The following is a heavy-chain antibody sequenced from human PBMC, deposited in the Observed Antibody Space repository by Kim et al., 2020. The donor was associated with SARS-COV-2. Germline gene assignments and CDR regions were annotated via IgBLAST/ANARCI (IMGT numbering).Heavy chain of an antibody. D-gene: IGHD2-2*01. CDR3: AREGNVVVPAATDNWCDP. Sequence: GGSLRLSCAASGFTFSSYWMSWVRQAPGKGLEWVANIKQDGSEKYYVDSVKGRFTISRDNAKNSLYLQMNSLRAEDTAVYYCAREGNVVVPAATDNWCDPWGQGTLVTVSS. CDR2: IKQDGSEK. J-gene: IGHJ5*02. V-gene: IGHV3-7*03. CDR1: GFTFSSYW.